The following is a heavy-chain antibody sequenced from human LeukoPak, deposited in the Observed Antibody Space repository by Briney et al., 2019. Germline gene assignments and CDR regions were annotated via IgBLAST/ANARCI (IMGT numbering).Heavy chain of an antibody. CDR1: GFTFSSYA. CDR3: ARSSSWYTPFDY. Sequence: GGSLRLFCAASGFTFSSYAMHWVRQAPGKGLEWVAVISYDGSNKYYADSAKGRFTISRDNSKNTLYLQMNSLRAEDTAVYYCARSSSWYTPFDYWGQGTLVTVSS. J-gene: IGHJ4*02. CDR2: ISYDGSNK. D-gene: IGHD6-13*01. V-gene: IGHV3-30-3*01.